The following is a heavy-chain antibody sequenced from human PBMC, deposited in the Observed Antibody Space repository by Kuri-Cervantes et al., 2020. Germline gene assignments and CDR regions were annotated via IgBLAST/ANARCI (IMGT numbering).Heavy chain of an antibody. D-gene: IGHD1-26*01. CDR2: IYYSGST. J-gene: IGHJ2*01. CDR1: GGSISSSGYY. CDR3: ARPYSGSYYAYFDL. V-gene: IGHV4-39*01. Sequence: GSLRLSCTVSGGSISSSGYYWGWIRQPPGKGLEWIGGIYYSGSTYYNPSLKSRVTISVDTSKNQFSLKLSSVTAADTAVYYCARPYSGSYYAYFDLWGRGTLVTVSS.